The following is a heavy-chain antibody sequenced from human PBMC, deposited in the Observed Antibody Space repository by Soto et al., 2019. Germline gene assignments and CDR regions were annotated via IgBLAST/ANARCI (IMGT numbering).Heavy chain of an antibody. V-gene: IGHV4-39*07. CDR1: GGSISSSGYY. J-gene: IGHJ4*02. CDR3: ARGLGDGSYQFDY. D-gene: IGHD1-26*01. Sequence: PSETLSLTCTVSGGSISSSGYYWGWIRQPPGKGLEWIGNIYYSGSTNYNPSLKSRVTISVDTSKNQFSLKLSSVTAADTAVYYCARGLGDGSYQFDYWGQGTLVTVSS. CDR2: IYYSGST.